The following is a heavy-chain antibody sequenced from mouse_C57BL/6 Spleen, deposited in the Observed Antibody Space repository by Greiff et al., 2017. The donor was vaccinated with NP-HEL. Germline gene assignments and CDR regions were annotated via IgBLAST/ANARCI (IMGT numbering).Heavy chain of an antibody. CDR2: INPNNGGT. CDR3: ARSRYYCGSSYDFDY. Sequence: EVQLQQSGPELVKPGASVKISCKASGYTFTDYYMNWVKQSHGKSLEWIGDINPNNGGTSYNQKFKGKATLTVDKSSSTAYMELRSLTSKDSAVYYCARSRYYCGSSYDFDYWGQGTTLTVSS. D-gene: IGHD1-1*01. CDR1: GYTFTDYY. V-gene: IGHV1-26*01. J-gene: IGHJ2*01.